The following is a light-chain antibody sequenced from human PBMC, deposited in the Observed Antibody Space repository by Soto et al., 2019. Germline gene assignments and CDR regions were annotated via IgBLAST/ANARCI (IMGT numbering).Light chain of an antibody. J-gene: IGLJ3*02. V-gene: IGLV2-14*01. CDR3: SSYTSSSPWV. Sequence: QSALTQPASVSGSPGQSITISCTGTSSDVGGYNYVSWYQQHPGKAPKLMIYEVSNRPSGVSNRFSGSKSANTASLTISGLQAEDEADYYCSSYTSSSPWVFGGGTKVTVL. CDR2: EVS. CDR1: SSDVGGYNY.